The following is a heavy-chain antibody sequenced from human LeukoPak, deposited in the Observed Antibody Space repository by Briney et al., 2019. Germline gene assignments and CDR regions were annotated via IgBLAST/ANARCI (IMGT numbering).Heavy chain of an antibody. CDR1: GLTLSQSN. D-gene: IGHD3-10*01. Sequence: GGSLRLSCAASGLTLSQSNVSWAPNAPGKGLEGLWVFYRGGSTYYTHPVRGSFTLSRDISKNALYLQLRPLRAEDTAVYYCARWGHLYGCADHWGEGTLVTVSS. CDR3: ARWGHLYGCADH. V-gene: IGHV3-66*01. CDR2: FYRGGST. J-gene: IGHJ4*02.